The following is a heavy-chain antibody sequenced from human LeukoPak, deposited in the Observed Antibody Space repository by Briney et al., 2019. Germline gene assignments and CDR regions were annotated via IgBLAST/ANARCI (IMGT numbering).Heavy chain of an antibody. V-gene: IGHV3-21*01. J-gene: IGHJ6*03. CDR3: ARVAVRYYYYMDV. CDR1: GFTFSSYG. Sequence: GGSLRLSCAASGFTFSSYGMSGVRQAPGKGLEWVSSISSSSSYIYYADSVKGRFTISRDNAKNSLYLQMNSLRAEDTAVYYCARVAVRYYYYMDVWGKGTTVTVSS. CDR2: ISSSSSYI. D-gene: IGHD4-17*01.